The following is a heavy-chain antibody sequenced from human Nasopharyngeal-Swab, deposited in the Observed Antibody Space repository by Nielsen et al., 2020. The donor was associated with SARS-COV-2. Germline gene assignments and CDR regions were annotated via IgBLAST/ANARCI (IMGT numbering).Heavy chain of an antibody. V-gene: IGHV3-7*01. D-gene: IGHD3-16*01. CDR2: INQDGSEE. Sequence: SLKISCAASGFTLSYQWMGWVRQAPGKGLQWVADINQDGSEEVYVDSVKGRFTISRDNAKNSLYLQMNSLRAEDTAIYYCARDWGRAFDVWSQGTMVTVSS. J-gene: IGHJ3*01. CDR3: ARDWGRAFDV. CDR1: GFTLSYQW.